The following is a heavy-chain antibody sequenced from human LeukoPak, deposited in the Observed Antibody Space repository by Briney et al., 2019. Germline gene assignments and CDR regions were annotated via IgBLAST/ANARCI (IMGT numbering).Heavy chain of an antibody. CDR2: IYYTGST. J-gene: IGHJ5*02. CDR3: ARVKFYYGSGSSNWFDP. V-gene: IGHV4-59*01. Sequence: PSETLSLTCTVSGGSISSYYWTWIRQPPGKGLEWIGYIYYTGSTNHNPSLRSRVTIAVDMSKNQFSLKLRSVTAADTAVYYCARVKFYYGSGSSNWFDPWGQGSLVTVSS. CDR1: GGSISSYY. D-gene: IGHD3-10*01.